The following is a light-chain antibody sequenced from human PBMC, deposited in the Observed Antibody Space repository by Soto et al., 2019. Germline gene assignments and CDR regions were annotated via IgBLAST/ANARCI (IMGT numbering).Light chain of an antibody. V-gene: IGKV3-11*01. J-gene: IGKJ2*01. CDR3: QHRRNWPYT. CDR1: QSVSSY. CDR2: DAS. Sequence: EIVLTQSPATLSLSPGERVTLSCRASQSVSSYLAWYQQKPGQAPRLLIYDASDRATGIPARFSGSGSGTDFTLTISSLEPEDFAVYYCQHRRNWPYTFGQGTKLEIK.